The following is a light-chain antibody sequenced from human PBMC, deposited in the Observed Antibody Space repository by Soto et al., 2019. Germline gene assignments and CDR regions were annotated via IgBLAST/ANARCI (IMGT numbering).Light chain of an antibody. V-gene: IGKV1-39*01. CDR3: QQSYSIPIT. J-gene: IGKJ5*01. Sequence: DIQMTQSPSSLSASVGDRVTITCRAIRSTGTYLNWYQHKLGKAPKLLIYAASSLQGGVPSRFTGSGSGTDFTLTINSLQPEDFATYFCQQSYSIPITFGQGTRLEIK. CDR2: AAS. CDR1: RSTGTY.